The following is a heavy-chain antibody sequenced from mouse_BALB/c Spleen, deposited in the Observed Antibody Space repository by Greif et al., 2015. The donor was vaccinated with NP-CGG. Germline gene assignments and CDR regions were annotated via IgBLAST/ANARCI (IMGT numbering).Heavy chain of an antibody. J-gene: IGHJ3*01. D-gene: IGHD1-2*01. CDR1: GFNIKDYY. V-gene: IGHV14-1*02. CDR2: IDPENGNT. Sequence: VQLQQSGAELVRPGALVKLSCKASGFNIKDYYMHWVKQRPEQGLEWIGWIDPENGNTIYDPKFQGKASITADTSSNTAYLQLSSLTSEDTAVYYCARRGYYGYGFAYWGQGTLVTVSA. CDR3: ARRGYYGYGFAY.